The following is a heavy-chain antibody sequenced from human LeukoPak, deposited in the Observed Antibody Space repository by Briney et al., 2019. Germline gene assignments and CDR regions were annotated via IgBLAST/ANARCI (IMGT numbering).Heavy chain of an antibody. V-gene: IGHV1-2*02. D-gene: IGHD6-19*01. Sequence: ASVKVSCKASGYTFTGYYMHWVRQATGQGLEWMGWINPNTGGTNYAQKFQGRVTMTRDTTISTAYMELSRLTSEDTALYYCASYPRYSSSPAFDYWGQGTMVTVSS. CDR3: ASYPRYSSSPAFDY. CDR2: INPNTGGT. J-gene: IGHJ4*02. CDR1: GYTFTGYY.